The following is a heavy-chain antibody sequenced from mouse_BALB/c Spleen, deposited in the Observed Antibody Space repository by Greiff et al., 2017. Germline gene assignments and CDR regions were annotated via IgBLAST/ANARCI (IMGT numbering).Heavy chain of an antibody. CDR1: GYNFTSYW. J-gene: IGHJ3*01. D-gene: IGHD4-1*01. CDR2: IYPGSGST. Sequence: VQLQQPGAELVKPGTSVKLSCKASGYNFTSYWINWVKLRPGQGLEWIGDIYPGSGSTNYNEKFKSKATLTVDTSSSTAYMQLSSLASEESALYYCARWDNHGEIAYWGQGTLVTVSA. V-gene: IGHV1-55*01. CDR3: ARWDNHGEIAY.